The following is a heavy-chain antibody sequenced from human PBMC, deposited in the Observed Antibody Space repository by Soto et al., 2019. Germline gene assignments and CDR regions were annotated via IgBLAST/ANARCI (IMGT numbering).Heavy chain of an antibody. Sequence: GGSLRLSCAASGFNFSSYRMHWVRQAPGKGLEWVANINEDGSEKYYVDSAKGRFTISRDNAKNSLYLQMSSLRAEDTAVYYCARDLFDFWGQGTPVTVSS. J-gene: IGHJ4*02. V-gene: IGHV3-7*01. CDR2: INEDGSEK. CDR1: GFNFSSYR. CDR3: ARDLFDF.